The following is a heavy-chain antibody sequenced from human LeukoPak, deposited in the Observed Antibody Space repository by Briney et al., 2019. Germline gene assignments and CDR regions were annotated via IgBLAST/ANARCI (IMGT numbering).Heavy chain of an antibody. J-gene: IGHJ4*02. Sequence: PGRSLRLSCAASGFTFSSYGMHWVRQAPGKGLEWVAVISYDGSNKYYADSVKGRFTISRDNSKNTLYLQMNSLRAEDTAVYYCARDVTGYFDYWGQGTLVTVSS. CDR1: GFTFSSYG. V-gene: IGHV3-30*03. D-gene: IGHD7-27*01. CDR2: ISYDGSNK. CDR3: ARDVTGYFDY.